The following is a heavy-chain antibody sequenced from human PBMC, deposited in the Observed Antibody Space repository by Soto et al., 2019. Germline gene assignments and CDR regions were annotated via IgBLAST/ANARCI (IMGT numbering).Heavy chain of an antibody. V-gene: IGHV3-48*03. CDR2: ISSSGSTI. J-gene: IGHJ6*02. Sequence: GGSLRLSCAASGFTFSSYEMNWVRQAPGKGLEWVSYISSSGSTIYYADSVKGRFTISRDNAKNSLYLQMNSLRAEDTAVYYCARDISGIQPGAPSYYYGMDVWGQGTTVTVSS. D-gene: IGHD5-18*01. CDR1: GFTFSSYE. CDR3: ARDISGIQPGAPSYYYGMDV.